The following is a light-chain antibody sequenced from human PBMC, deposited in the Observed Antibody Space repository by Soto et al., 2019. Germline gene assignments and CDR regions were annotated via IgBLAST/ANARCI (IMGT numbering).Light chain of an antibody. Sequence: ELVMTQSPVTLSVSPGERATLSCRASQSVSNNLAWYQQKPGQAPSLLIYGESTRATGIPARFSVSGSVTEFTHTIRSLQSEDFAVYYCQQDNNWPPFTFGQGTRLEI. J-gene: IGKJ5*01. CDR3: QQDNNWPPFT. CDR2: GES. V-gene: IGKV3-15*01. CDR1: QSVSNN.